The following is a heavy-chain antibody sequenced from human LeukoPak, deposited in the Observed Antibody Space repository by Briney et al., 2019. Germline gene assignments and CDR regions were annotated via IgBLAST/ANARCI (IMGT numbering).Heavy chain of an antibody. J-gene: IGHJ4*02. CDR3: ARGVEGLLWFVEKDATPTADLDY. Sequence: GGSLRLSCAASGFTFSSYSMNWVRQAPGKGLEWVSSISSSSYIYYADSVKGRFTISRDNAKNSLYLQMNSLRAEDTAVYYCARGVEGLLWFVEKDATPTADLDYWGQGTLVTVSS. D-gene: IGHD3-10*01. V-gene: IGHV3-21*01. CDR2: ISSSSYI. CDR1: GFTFSSYS.